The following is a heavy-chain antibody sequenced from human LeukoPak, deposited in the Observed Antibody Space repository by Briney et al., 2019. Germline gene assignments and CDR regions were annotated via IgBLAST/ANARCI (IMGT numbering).Heavy chain of an antibody. CDR3: ARANSGSYLDDAFDI. V-gene: IGHV4-61*05. CDR1: GGSISSSSYY. J-gene: IGHJ3*02. D-gene: IGHD1-26*01. CDR2: IYYSGST. Sequence: PSETLSLTCTVSGGSISSSSYYWGWIRQPPGKGLEWIGYIYYSGSTNYNPSLKSRVTISVDTSKNQFSLKLSSVTAADTAVYYCARANSGSYLDDAFDIWGQGTMVTVSS.